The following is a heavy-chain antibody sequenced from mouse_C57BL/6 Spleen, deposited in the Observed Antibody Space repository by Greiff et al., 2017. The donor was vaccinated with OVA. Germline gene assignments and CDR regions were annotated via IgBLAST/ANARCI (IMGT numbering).Heavy chain of an antibody. CDR2: INPSSGYT. V-gene: IGHV1-4*01. J-gene: IGHJ2*01. CDR1: GYTFTSYT. D-gene: IGHD2-1*01. Sequence: QVQLQQSGAELARPGASVKMSCKASGYTFTSYTMNWVKQRPGQGLEWIGYINPSSGYTKYNQKFKDKATLTADNSSSTAYMQLSSLTSEDSAVYYCARRGANYVEGFDYWGQGTTLTVSS. CDR3: ARRGANYVEGFDY.